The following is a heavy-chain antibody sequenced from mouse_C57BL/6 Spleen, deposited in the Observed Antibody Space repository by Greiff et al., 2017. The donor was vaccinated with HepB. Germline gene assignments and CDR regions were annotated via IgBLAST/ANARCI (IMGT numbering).Heavy chain of an antibody. CDR3: TREGYDGGFAY. Sequence: EVHLVESGEGLVKPGGSLKLSCAASGYTFSSYAMSWVRQTPEQRLEWVAYISSGGDDSYYADTVKGRFTISRDNARNTLYLQMSSLKSEDTAMYYCTREGYDGGFAYWGQGTLVTVSA. J-gene: IGHJ3*01. CDR2: ISSGGDDS. CDR1: GYTFSSYA. D-gene: IGHD2-14*01. V-gene: IGHV5-9-1*02.